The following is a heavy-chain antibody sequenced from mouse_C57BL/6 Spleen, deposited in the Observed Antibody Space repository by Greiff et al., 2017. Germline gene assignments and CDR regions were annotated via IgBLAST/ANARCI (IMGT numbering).Heavy chain of an antibody. CDR3: ARGGKKGYAMDY. Sequence: QVQLQQPGAELVRPGTSVKLSCKASGYTFTSYWMHWVKQRPGQGLEWIGVIDPSDSYTNYNQKLKGKATLTVDTSSSTAYMQLSSLTSEDSAVYYCARGGKKGYAMDYWGQGTSVTVSS. V-gene: IGHV1-59*01. J-gene: IGHJ4*01. CDR2: IDPSDSYT. CDR1: GYTFTSYW.